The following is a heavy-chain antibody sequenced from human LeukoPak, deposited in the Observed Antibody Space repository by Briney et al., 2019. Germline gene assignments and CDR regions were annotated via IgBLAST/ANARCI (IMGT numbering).Heavy chain of an antibody. CDR3: ARGGSGGYYYYYYYMDV. V-gene: IGHV1-69*06. J-gene: IGHJ6*03. Sequence: PVKVSCKASGGTFSSYAISWVRQAPGQGLEWMGGIIPIFGTANYAQKFQGRVTITADKSTSTAYMELSSLRSEDTAVYYCARGGSGGYYYYYYYMDVWGKGTTVTVSS. CDR1: GGTFSSYA. D-gene: IGHD3-10*01. CDR2: IIPIFGTA.